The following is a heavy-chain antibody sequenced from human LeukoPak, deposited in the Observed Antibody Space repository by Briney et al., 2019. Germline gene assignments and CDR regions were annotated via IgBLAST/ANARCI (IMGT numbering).Heavy chain of an antibody. J-gene: IGHJ5*02. CDR2: IYNSGTS. D-gene: IGHD1-26*01. V-gene: IGHV4-4*09. Sequence: SETLSLTCTVSGGSISSYYWSWIRQPPGMGLEWIGYIYNSGTSYYNPSLKSRVVISGDTSKNQFSLRLSSVTAADTAVYYCARLRIVGANWWFDPWGQGTLVTVSS. CDR3: ARLRIVGANWWFDP. CDR1: GGSISSYY.